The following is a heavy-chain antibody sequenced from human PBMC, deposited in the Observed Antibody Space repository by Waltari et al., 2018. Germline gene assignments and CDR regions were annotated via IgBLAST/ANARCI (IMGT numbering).Heavy chain of an antibody. V-gene: IGHV1-2*06. Sequence: QVQLVQSGAEVKKPGASVKVSCKASGYTFTGYYMHWVRQAPGQGLEWMGRINPNSGGTNYAQKCQGRVTMTRDTSISTAYMELSRLRSDDTAVYYCARDRYNWNDEFYYYYGMDVWGQGTTVTVSS. CDR1: GYTFTGYY. CDR2: INPNSGGT. J-gene: IGHJ6*02. CDR3: ARDRYNWNDEFYYYYGMDV. D-gene: IGHD1-1*01.